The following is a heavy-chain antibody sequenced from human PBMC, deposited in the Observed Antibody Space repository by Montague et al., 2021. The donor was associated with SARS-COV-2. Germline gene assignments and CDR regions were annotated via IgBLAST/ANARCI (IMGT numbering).Heavy chain of an antibody. V-gene: IGHV4-39*02. CDR2: IYFTGKT. CDR1: GDSISRSHYF. Sequence: SETLSLTCSVSGDSISRSHYFWAWIREPPGMGLEWIGSIYFTGKTYYXRSLKSRVTISIDTSKNHFSLRLSSVTAADSAVFYCARWGLNNAFDIWGLGTMITISS. J-gene: IGHJ3*02. CDR3: ARWGLNNAFDI. D-gene: IGHD1/OR15-1a*01.